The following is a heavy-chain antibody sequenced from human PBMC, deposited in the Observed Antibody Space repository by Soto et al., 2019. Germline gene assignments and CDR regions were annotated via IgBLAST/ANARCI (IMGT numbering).Heavy chain of an antibody. CDR3: ARERGYDILTGYYPLDY. J-gene: IGHJ4*02. CDR2: MNPNSGNT. CDR1: GYTFTSYD. V-gene: IGHV1-8*01. Sequence: ASVKVSCKASGYTFTSYDINWVRQATGQGLEWMGWMNPNSGNTGYAQKFQGRVTMTRNTSISTAYMELSSLRSEDTAVYYCARERGYDILTGYYPLDYWGLGTLVTVSS. D-gene: IGHD3-9*01.